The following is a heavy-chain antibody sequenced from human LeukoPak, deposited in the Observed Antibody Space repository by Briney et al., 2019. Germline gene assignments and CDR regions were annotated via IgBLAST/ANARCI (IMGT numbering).Heavy chain of an antibody. CDR3: ARAPITMVRGVITPGWFDY. V-gene: IGHV3-30*02. Sequence: GSLRLSCAASGFTFSSYGMHWVRQAPGKGLEWVAFIRYDGSNKYYADSVKGRFTISRDNSKNTLYLQMNSLRAEDTAVYYCARAPITMVRGVITPGWFDYWGQGTLVTVSS. CDR2: IRYDGSNK. D-gene: IGHD3-10*01. CDR1: GFTFSSYG. J-gene: IGHJ4*02.